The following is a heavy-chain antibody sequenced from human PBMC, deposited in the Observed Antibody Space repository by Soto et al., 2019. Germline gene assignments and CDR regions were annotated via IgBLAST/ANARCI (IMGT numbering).Heavy chain of an antibody. Sequence: GGPLRLSWAASGFTFSGYGMHWVRQAPGKGLEWVAVISYDGSNKYYADSVKGRFTISRDNSKNTLYLQMNSLRAEDTAVYYCAKSTGRRHSSAELVYWGQGTLVTVSS. CDR2: ISYDGSNK. D-gene: IGHD2-15*01. CDR3: AKSTGRRHSSAELVY. J-gene: IGHJ4*02. CDR1: GFTFSGYG. V-gene: IGHV3-30*18.